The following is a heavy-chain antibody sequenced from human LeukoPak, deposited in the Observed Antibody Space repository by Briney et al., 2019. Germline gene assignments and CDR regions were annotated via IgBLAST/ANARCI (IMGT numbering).Heavy chain of an antibody. V-gene: IGHV4-61*02. CDR2: IYTSGGT. J-gene: IGHJ5*02. Sequence: KPSQTLSLTCTVSGGSISSGSYYWSWIRQPAGKGLEWIGRIYTSGGTNYNPSLKSRVTISVDTSKNQFSLKLSSVTAADTAVYYCAREGVYYDFWSGYSGFDPWGQGTLVTVSS. CDR3: AREGVYYDFWSGYSGFDP. D-gene: IGHD3-3*01. CDR1: GGSISSGSYY.